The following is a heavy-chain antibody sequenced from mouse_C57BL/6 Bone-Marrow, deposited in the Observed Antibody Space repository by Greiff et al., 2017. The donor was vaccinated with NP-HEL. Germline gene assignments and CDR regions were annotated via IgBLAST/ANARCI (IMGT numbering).Heavy chain of an antibody. CDR2: INYDGSST. D-gene: IGHD2-4*01. CDR1: GFTFSDYY. Sequence: EVQLQESEGGLVQPGSSMKLSCTASGFTFSDYYMAWVRQVPEKGLEWVANINYDGSSTYYLDSLKSRFIISRDNAKNILYLQMSSLKSEDTATYYCARIYYDYDVGAMDYWGQGTSVTVSS. J-gene: IGHJ4*01. V-gene: IGHV5-16*01. CDR3: ARIYYDYDVGAMDY.